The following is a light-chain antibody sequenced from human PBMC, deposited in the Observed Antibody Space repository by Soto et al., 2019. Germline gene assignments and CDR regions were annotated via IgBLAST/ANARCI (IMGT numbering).Light chain of an antibody. CDR1: GSDVGGYNY. V-gene: IGLV2-14*01. CDR3: SSFRSSTTLPYV. CDR2: EVS. J-gene: IGLJ1*01. Sequence: QSVLTQPASVSGSPGQSITISCTGTGSDVGGYNYVSWYQHHPGKAPKLMIYEVSNRPSGVSNRFSGSKSGNTASLTISGLQAEDEADYYCSSFRSSTTLPYVFGTGTKVTVL.